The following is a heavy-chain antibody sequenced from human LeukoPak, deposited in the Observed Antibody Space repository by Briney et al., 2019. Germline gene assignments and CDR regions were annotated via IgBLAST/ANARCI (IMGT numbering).Heavy chain of an antibody. CDR2: IFYTGNA. D-gene: IGHD3-22*01. Sequence: PSETLSLTCTVSGGSILDSTYYWAWIRQPPGKGLEWIATIFYTGNAHYNPSLKSRVTMSVDTVKNQFSLNLNSVTAADTAVYYCARQSSGYYYGGFDPWGQGTVVTVSS. V-gene: IGHV4-39*01. J-gene: IGHJ5*02. CDR3: ARQSSGYYYGGFDP. CDR1: GGSILDSTYY.